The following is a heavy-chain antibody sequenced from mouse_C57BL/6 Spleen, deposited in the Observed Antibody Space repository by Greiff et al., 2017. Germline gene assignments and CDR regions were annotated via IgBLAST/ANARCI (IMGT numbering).Heavy chain of an antibody. J-gene: IGHJ1*03. CDR1: GCTFSSYT. CDR3: ARITTVVATSHWYFDV. D-gene: IGHD1-1*01. V-gene: IGHV5-9*01. Sequence: EVQLVESGGGLVKPGGSLKLSCAASGCTFSSYTMSWVRQTPEKRLEWVATISGGGGNTYYPDSVKGRFTISRDNAKNTLYLQMSSLRSEDTALYYCARITTVVATSHWYFDVWGTGTTVTVSS. CDR2: ISGGGGNT.